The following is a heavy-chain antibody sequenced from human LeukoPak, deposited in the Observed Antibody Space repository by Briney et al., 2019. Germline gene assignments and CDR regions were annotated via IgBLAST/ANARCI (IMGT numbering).Heavy chain of an antibody. Sequence: GGSLRLSCAASGFTFSDSYMSWIRQAPGKGLEYISYISSSGSTIYYADSVKGRFTLSRDNAKNSLSLEMNSLRVEGTAVYYCAKASWVSNADAVLWGQGTVVIVSS. D-gene: IGHD1-1*01. V-gene: IGHV3-11*01. CDR2: ISSSGSTI. CDR3: AKASWVSNADAVL. CDR1: GFTFSDSY. J-gene: IGHJ4*02.